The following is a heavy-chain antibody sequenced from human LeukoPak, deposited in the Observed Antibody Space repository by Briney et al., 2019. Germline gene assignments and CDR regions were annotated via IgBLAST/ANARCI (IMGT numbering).Heavy chain of an antibody. CDR1: GGSISSGGYS. CDR2: IYHSGST. D-gene: IGHD6-6*01. Sequence: SETLSLTCAVSGGSISSGGYSWSWIRQPPGKGLEWIGYIYHSGSTYYNPSLKSRVTISVDRSKNQFSLKLSSVTAADTAVYYFARGAGPEYPLYGMDVWGQGTTVTVSS. CDR3: ARGAGPEYPLYGMDV. J-gene: IGHJ6*02. V-gene: IGHV4-30-2*01.